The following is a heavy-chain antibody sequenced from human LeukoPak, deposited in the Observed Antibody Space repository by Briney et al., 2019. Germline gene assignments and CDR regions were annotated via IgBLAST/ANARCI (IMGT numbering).Heavy chain of an antibody. CDR2: INPSGDST. Sequence: GASVKVSCKASAYTLTNKHIHWVRQAPGQGLEWMGLINPSGDSTTYAQKFQGRVTMTRDTSTSTVYMELSSLRSEDTAVYYCARDFPGLRLDPWGQGTLVTVSS. V-gene: IGHV1-46*01. J-gene: IGHJ5*02. D-gene: IGHD2-21*01. CDR3: ARDFPGLRLDP. CDR1: AYTLTNKH.